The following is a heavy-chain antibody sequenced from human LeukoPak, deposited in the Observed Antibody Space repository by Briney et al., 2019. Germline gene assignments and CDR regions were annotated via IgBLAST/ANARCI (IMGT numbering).Heavy chain of an antibody. V-gene: IGHV4-59*07. CDR1: GGPISSYH. D-gene: IGHD3-22*01. CDR2: IHYNGNP. Sequence: SDTVSLPCTVSGGPISSYHWSWIPHPPGKGLEWIGYIHYNGNPKYNPSLKSRVSISVDKSRKQASLTLGSVTAADSAVYFWARRESIDDGVGNYHRFAFWGQGTSVTVS. CDR3: ARRESIDDGVGNYHRFAF. J-gene: IGHJ4*02.